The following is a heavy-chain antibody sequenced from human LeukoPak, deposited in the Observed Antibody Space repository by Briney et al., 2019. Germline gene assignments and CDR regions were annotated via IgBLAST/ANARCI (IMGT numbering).Heavy chain of an antibody. CDR3: ARGPEDIVVVPAAPGNYYMGV. J-gene: IGHJ6*03. Sequence: SETLSLTCAVYGGSFSGYYWSWIRQPPGKGLEWIGEINHSGSTNYNPSLKSRVTISVDTSKNQFSLKLSSVTAADTAVYYCARGPEDIVVVPAAPGNYYMGVWGKGTTATVSS. CDR2: INHSGST. CDR1: GGSFSGYY. D-gene: IGHD2-2*01. V-gene: IGHV4-34*01.